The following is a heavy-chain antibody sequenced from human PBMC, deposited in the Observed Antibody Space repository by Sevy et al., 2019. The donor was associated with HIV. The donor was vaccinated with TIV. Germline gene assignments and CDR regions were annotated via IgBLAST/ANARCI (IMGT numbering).Heavy chain of an antibody. J-gene: IGHJ6*02. V-gene: IGHV3-21*01. CDR2: ISTSSGYI. Sequence: GESLKISCAASGFTFSSYNMNWVRQAPGKGLEWVSFISTSSGYIYYADSVKGRFTISRDNAKNSLYLQMNSLRAEDTAVYYCTRDKTILEGRYGMDVWGQGTTVTVSS. CDR1: GFTFSSYN. CDR3: TRDKTILEGRYGMDV. D-gene: IGHD3-3*01.